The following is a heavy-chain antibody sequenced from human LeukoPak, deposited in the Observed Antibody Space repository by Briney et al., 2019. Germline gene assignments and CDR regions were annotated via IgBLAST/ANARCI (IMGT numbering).Heavy chain of an antibody. J-gene: IGHJ4*02. V-gene: IGHV3-15*01. CDR2: IKSKTDGGTT. D-gene: IGHD3-16*02. CDR1: GFTFSNAW. CDR3: TTGVMITFGGVIVFDY. Sequence: GGSLRLSCAASGFTFSNAWMSWVRQAPGKGLEWVGRIKSKTDGGTTDYAAPVKGRFTISRDDSKNTLYLQMNSLKTEDIAVYYCTTGVMITFGGVIVFDYWGQGTLVTVSS.